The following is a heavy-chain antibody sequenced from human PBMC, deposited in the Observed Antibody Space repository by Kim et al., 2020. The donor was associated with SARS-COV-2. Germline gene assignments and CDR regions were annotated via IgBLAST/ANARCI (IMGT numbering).Heavy chain of an antibody. Sequence: SGPTLVNPTQTLTLTCTFSGFSLSTSGVGVGWIRQPPGKALEWLALIYWDDDKRYSPSLKSRLTITKDTSKNQVVLTMTNMDPVDTATYYCAHSSYDILGAYYYAMDVWGQGTTVTVSS. CDR1: GFSLSTSGVG. D-gene: IGHD3-9*01. CDR2: IYWDDDK. V-gene: IGHV2-5*02. CDR3: AHSSYDILGAYYYAMDV. J-gene: IGHJ6*02.